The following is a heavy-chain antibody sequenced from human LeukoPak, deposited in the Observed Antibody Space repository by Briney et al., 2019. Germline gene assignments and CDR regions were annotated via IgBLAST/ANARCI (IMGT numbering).Heavy chain of an antibody. V-gene: IGHV3-21*01. CDR3: ARGDTAMPTY. CDR1: GFTFSSYS. J-gene: IGHJ4*02. CDR2: ISSGSSYI. D-gene: IGHD5-18*01. Sequence: PGGSLRLSCAASGFTFSSYSMNWVRQAPGKGLEWVSSISSGSSYIYYADSLKGRCTISRDNAKNSLYLRMNSLRAEDTAVYYCARGDTAMPTYWGQGTLVTVSP.